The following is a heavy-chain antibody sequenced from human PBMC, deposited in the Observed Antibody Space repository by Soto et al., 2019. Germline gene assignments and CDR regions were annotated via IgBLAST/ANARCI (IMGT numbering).Heavy chain of an antibody. V-gene: IGHV4-39*01. CDR3: ARRQWFGELFNFDY. D-gene: IGHD3-10*01. CDR1: GGSISSSSYY. Sequence: PSETLSLTCTVSGGSISSSSYYWGWIRQPPGKGLEWIGSIYYSGSTYYNPSLKSRVTISVDTSKNQFSLKLSSVTAADTAVYYCARRQWFGELFNFDYWGQGTLVTVSS. CDR2: IYYSGST. J-gene: IGHJ4*02.